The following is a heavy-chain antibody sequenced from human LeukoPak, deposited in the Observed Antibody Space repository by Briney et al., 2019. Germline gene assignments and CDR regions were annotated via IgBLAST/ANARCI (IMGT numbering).Heavy chain of an antibody. V-gene: IGHV1-69*01. CDR3: ARELPIPRWSASRYFDY. Sequence: ASVKVSCKAPGGTFSSYAISWVRQAPGQGLEWMGGIIPIFGTANYAQKFQGRVTITADESTSTAYMELSSLRSEDTAVYYCARELPIPRWSASRYFDYWGQGTLVTVSS. CDR1: GGTFSSYA. D-gene: IGHD4-23*01. CDR2: IIPIFGTA. J-gene: IGHJ4*02.